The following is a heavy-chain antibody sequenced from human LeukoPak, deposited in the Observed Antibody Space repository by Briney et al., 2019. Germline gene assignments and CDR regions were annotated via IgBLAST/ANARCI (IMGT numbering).Heavy chain of an antibody. CDR2: IYYSGST. CDR1: GGSISSYY. Sequence: SETLSLTCTVSGGSISSYYWSWIRQPPGKGLEWIGYIYYSGSTNYNPSLKSRVTISVDTSKNQFSLKLSSVTAADTAVYYCARNLWLDFDYWGQGTLVTVSS. J-gene: IGHJ4*02. V-gene: IGHV4-59*12. D-gene: IGHD3-10*01. CDR3: ARNLWLDFDY.